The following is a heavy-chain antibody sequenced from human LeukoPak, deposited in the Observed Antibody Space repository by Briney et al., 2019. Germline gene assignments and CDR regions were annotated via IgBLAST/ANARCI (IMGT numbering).Heavy chain of an antibody. J-gene: IGHJ4*02. D-gene: IGHD6-19*01. CDR2: MSGSGGST. V-gene: IGHV3-23*01. CDR3: AKDPYSSPYYGPGY. Sequence: GGSLRLSCAASGFTFSSYGMSWVRQAPGKGLEWVSGMSGSGGSTNYADSVKGRFTISRDNSKNTLYLQMKSLRVEDTAVYYCAKDPYSSPYYGPGYLGQGTLVTVSS. CDR1: GFTFSSYG.